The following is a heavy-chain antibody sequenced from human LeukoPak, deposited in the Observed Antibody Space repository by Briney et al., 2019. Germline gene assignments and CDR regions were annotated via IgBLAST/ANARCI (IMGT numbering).Heavy chain of an antibody. CDR2: IIPIFGTA. J-gene: IGHJ4*02. CDR3: ARDGSIAAAADY. CDR1: GGTFSSYA. D-gene: IGHD6-13*01. V-gene: IGHV1-69*05. Sequence: ASVKVSCKASGGTFSSYAISWVRQAPGQGLEWMGGIIPIFGTANYAQKFQGRVAITTDESTSTAYMGLRSLRSDDTAVYYCARDGSIAAAADYWGQGTLVTVSS.